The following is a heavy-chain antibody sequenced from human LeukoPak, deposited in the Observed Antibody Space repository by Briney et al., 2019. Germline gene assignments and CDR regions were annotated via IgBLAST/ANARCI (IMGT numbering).Heavy chain of an antibody. CDR1: TFTFSSCA. D-gene: IGHD1-26*01. J-gene: IGHJ4*02. CDR2: ISDAGDST. Sequence: PGGSLRLSCAASTFTFSSCAMSWVRQAPGKGLEWVSGISDAGDSTYYADSVKGRFTISRDNSKNTLYLQLNSLRAEDTAVYYCAKDLVRSDCWGQGTLVTVSS. CDR3: AKDLVRSDC. V-gene: IGHV3-23*01.